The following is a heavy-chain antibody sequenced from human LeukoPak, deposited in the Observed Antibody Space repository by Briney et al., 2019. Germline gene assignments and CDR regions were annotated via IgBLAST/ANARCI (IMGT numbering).Heavy chain of an antibody. J-gene: IGHJ4*02. D-gene: IGHD6-13*01. CDR3: ARGIAAAQFIDYYFDY. V-gene: IGHV4-61*01. CDR1: GGSVSSGSYY. Sequence: PSETLSLTCTVSGGSVSSGSYYWSWIRQPPGKGLEWIGYIYYSGSTNYNPSLKSRVTISVDTSKNQFSLKLSSVTAADTAVYYCARGIAAAQFIDYYFDYWGQGTLVTVSS. CDR2: IYYSGST.